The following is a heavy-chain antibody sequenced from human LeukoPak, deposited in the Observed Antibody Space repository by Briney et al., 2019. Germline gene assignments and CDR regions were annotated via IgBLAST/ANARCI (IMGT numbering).Heavy chain of an antibody. CDR1: GFTFSSYA. D-gene: IGHD3-3*01. Sequence: GGSLRLSCAASGFTFSSYAMSWVRQAPGEGLEWVSAISGGGGSIYYADSVKGRFTISRDKSKNTLYLQMNSLRAEDTALYYCAKDFWSGYYSGYFDYWGQGTLVTVSS. CDR3: AKDFWSGYYSGYFDY. V-gene: IGHV3-23*01. CDR2: ISGGGGSI. J-gene: IGHJ4*02.